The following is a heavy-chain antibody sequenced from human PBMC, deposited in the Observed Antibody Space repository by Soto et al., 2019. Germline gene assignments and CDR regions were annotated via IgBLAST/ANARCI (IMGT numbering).Heavy chain of an antibody. D-gene: IGHD2-8*01. CDR3: AREIMPLTNDWYFDL. Sequence: QVQLQESGPGLVKPSETLSLTCTVSGGSISGGVHSWSWIRQPPGKGLKWVGHILDSGSTYYNPSLKSRLTISVDTSKNQFSLRLSSVTAADTAVYYWAREIMPLTNDWYFDLWGRGTLVTVSS. V-gene: IGHV4-30-4*01. J-gene: IGHJ2*01. CDR2: ILDSGST. CDR1: GGSISGGVHS.